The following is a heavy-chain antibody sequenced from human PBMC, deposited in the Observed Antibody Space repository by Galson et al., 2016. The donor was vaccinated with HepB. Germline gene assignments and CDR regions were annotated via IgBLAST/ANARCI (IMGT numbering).Heavy chain of an antibody. CDR2: IHLAGRDI. CDR3: TKHEVRTHDY. V-gene: IGHV3-23*01. J-gene: IGHJ4*02. D-gene: IGHD3-22*01. CDR1: GFTFSAYG. Sequence: SLRLSCAASGFTFSAYGMNWVRQAPGKGLEWISAIHLAGRDIYYSDSVRGRFTISRDDSNNMLYLQMNNLRDEDTAVYYCTKHEVRTHDYWGQGTLVTVSS.